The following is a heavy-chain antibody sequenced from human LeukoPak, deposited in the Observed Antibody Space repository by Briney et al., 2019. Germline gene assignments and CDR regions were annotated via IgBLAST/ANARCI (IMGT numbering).Heavy chain of an antibody. CDR1: GFTFSSYS. V-gene: IGHV3-21*01. CDR2: ISSSSSYI. J-gene: IGHJ4*02. CDR3: ARVPMVQGVNVDPCDY. D-gene: IGHD3-10*01. Sequence: GGSLRLSCAASGFTFSSYSMNWVRQAPGKGLEWVSSISSSSSYIYYADSVKGRFTISRDNAKKSLFLQMNSLRAEDTAVYYCARVPMVQGVNVDPCDYWGQGTLVTVPS.